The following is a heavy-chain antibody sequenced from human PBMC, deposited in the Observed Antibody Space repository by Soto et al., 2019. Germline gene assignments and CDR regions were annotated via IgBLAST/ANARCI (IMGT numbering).Heavy chain of an antibody. D-gene: IGHD1-20*01. J-gene: IGHJ3*02. V-gene: IGHV3-13*01. CDR2: IGTAGDT. CDR3: VRRGDNCDDDACDI. CDR1: GFTFSSYD. Sequence: GGSLRLSCAASGFTFSSYDMHWVRQATGKGLEWVSAIGTAGDTYYPGSVKGRFTISRENAKNSLYLQMNSLRAGDTVVYYCVRRGDNCDDDACDIWGQGTMVTVSS.